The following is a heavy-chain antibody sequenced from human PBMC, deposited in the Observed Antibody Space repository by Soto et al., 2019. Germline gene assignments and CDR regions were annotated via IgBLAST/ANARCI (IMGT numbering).Heavy chain of an antibody. CDR1: GFTFSNYG. CDR3: ARDWVWFGAHPIDY. Sequence: QVQLVESGGGVVQTGRSLRLSCAASGFTFSNYGMHWVRQAPGKGLEGVAVISSDGSNKYYADSVKGRFTISRDNSENTLFLQMNNLRTEDTAVYYCARDWVWFGAHPIDYWGQGTLVTVSS. V-gene: IGHV3-30*03. J-gene: IGHJ4*02. D-gene: IGHD3-10*01. CDR2: ISSDGSNK.